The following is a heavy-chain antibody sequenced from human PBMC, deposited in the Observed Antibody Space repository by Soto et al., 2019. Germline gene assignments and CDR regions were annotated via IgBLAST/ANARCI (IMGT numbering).Heavy chain of an antibody. Sequence: QVQLVQSGAEVKKPGASVKVSCKVSGYTLTELSMHWVRQAPGKGLEWMGGFDPEDGETIYAQKFQGRVTVAEHTSTDTAYMELSSLRSEDTAVYYCATLGITGPRGYYYYYGMDVWRQGSTVTVSS. CDR3: ATLGITGPRGYYYYYGMDV. D-gene: IGHD1-20*01. CDR1: GYTLTELS. CDR2: FDPEDGET. J-gene: IGHJ6*02. V-gene: IGHV1-24*01.